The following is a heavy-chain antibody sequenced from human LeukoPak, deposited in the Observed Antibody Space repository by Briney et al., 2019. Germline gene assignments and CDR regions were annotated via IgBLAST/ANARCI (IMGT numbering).Heavy chain of an antibody. CDR2: ISYDGRNK. V-gene: IGHV3-30*04. D-gene: IGHD2-21*02. CDR1: GFTLSDYA. Sequence: SLRLSCAASGFTLSDYAIHWVRQAPGRGLEWVALISYDGRNKYYADSVKGRFTISSDNSKDTLYLQMNSLRTEDTAVYYCARDLTLGDFTFFDYWGQGTLVTVSS. J-gene: IGHJ4*02. CDR3: ARDLTLGDFTFFDY.